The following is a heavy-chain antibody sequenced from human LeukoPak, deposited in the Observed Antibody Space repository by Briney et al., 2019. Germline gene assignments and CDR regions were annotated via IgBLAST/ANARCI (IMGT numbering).Heavy chain of an antibody. D-gene: IGHD1-26*01. CDR3: ARHEASIVGATDPFDY. CDR1: GGSISSSSYS. V-gene: IGHV4-39*01. CDR2: IYYSGST. Sequence: SETLSLTCTVSGGSISSSSYSWGWIRQPPGKGLEWIGSIYYSGSTYYNPSLKSRVTISVDTSKNQFSLKLSSVTAADTAVYYCARHEASIVGATDPFDYWGQGTLVTVSS. J-gene: IGHJ4*02.